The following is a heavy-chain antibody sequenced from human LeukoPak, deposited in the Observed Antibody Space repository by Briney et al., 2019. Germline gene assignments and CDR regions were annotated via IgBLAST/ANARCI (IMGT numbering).Heavy chain of an antibody. Sequence: PGGSLRLSCAASGFTFSSYGMHWVRQAPGKGLEWVANIKDDGSDKYYVDSVKGRFGISKDNAKNSLYLQMNSLRVEDTAVYYCVPLNWNPPGDFDRWGQGTLVTVSS. CDR1: GFTFSSYG. CDR3: VPLNWNPPGDFDR. V-gene: IGHV3-7*01. CDR2: IKDDGSDK. J-gene: IGHJ4*02. D-gene: IGHD1-20*01.